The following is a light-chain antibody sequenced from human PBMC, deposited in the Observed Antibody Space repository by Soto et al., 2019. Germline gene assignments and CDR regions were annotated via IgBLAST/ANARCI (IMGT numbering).Light chain of an antibody. J-gene: IGKJ1*01. V-gene: IGKV1-8*01. CDR2: AAS. CDR1: QGISSY. Sequence: AIRMTQSPSSLSASTGDRVTITCRASQGISSYLAWYQQKPGKAPKLLIYAASTLQSGVPSRFSGSGSGTDFTLTISCLQSDDSATYYCQQYYSYPWTFGQGTKVDIK. CDR3: QQYYSYPWT.